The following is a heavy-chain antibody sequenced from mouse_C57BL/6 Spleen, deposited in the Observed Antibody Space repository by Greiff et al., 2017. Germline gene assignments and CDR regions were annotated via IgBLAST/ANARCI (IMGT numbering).Heavy chain of an antibody. D-gene: IGHD1-1*02. J-gene: IGHJ4*01. CDR1: GYTFTSYG. CDR3: ATLYGGYYAMDY. V-gene: IGHV1-81*01. CDR2: FYPRSGNT. Sequence: QVQLKQSGAELARPGASVKLSCKASGYTFTSYGISWVKQRTGQGLEWIGEFYPRSGNTYYNEKFKGKATLTADKSSSTTYMELRSLTSEDSAVYFCATLYGGYYAMDYWGQGTSVTVSS.